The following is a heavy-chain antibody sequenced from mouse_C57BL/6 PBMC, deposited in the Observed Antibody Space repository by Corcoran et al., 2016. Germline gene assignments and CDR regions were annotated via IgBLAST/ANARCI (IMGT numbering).Heavy chain of an antibody. Sequence: EVQLQQSGPELVKPGASVKIPCKASGYTFTDYNMDWVKQSHGKSLEWIGDINPNNGGTIYNQKFKGKATLTVDKSSSTAYMELRSLTSEDTAVYYCARRCVTGPYLDYWGQGTTLTVSS. CDR3: ARRCVTGPYLDY. CDR2: INPNNGGT. J-gene: IGHJ2*01. V-gene: IGHV1-18*01. CDR1: GYTFTDYN. D-gene: IGHD4-1*01.